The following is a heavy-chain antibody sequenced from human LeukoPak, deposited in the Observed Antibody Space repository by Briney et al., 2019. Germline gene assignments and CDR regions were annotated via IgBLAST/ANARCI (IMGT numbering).Heavy chain of an antibody. CDR3: ARDLVRGSNYFDY. CDR1: GYTFTSYG. D-gene: IGHD2-21*01. Sequence: ASVKVSCKASGYTFTSYGISWVRQAPGQRLEWMGWINAGNGNTKYSQKFQGRVTITRDTSASTAYMELSSLRSEDTAVYYCARDLVRGSNYFDYWGQGTLVTVSS. J-gene: IGHJ4*02. V-gene: IGHV1-3*01. CDR2: INAGNGNT.